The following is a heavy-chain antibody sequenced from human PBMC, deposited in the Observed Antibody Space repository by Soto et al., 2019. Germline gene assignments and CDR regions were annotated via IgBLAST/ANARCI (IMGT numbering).Heavy chain of an antibody. CDR3: ARLSSSSWYFNYYGMDV. CDR2: IYYSGST. CDR1: SSSIRSSSYY. J-gene: IGHJ6*02. D-gene: IGHD6-13*01. V-gene: IGHV4-39*01. Sequence: PSATLSLTCTVSSSSIRSSSYYWGWIRQPLGKGLEWIGSIYYSGSTYYNPSLKSRVTISVDTSKNQFSLKLSSVTAADTAVYYCARLSSSSWYFNYYGMDVWGQGTTVT.